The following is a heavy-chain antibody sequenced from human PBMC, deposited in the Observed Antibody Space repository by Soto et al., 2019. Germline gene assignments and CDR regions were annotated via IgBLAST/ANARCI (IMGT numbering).Heavy chain of an antibody. D-gene: IGHD3-10*02. Sequence: QVQLQESGPGLVKPSQTLSLTCTVSGGSISSGDYYWSWIRQPPGKGLEWIGYIYYSGSTNYNPSLKSRVTISLDTSRKQFSLKLNSVTSADTAVYFCARRVAVAPMYAFDIWGQGTMVTVSS. CDR1: GGSISSGDYY. CDR2: IYYSGST. CDR3: ARRVAVAPMYAFDI. V-gene: IGHV4-30-4*01. J-gene: IGHJ3*02.